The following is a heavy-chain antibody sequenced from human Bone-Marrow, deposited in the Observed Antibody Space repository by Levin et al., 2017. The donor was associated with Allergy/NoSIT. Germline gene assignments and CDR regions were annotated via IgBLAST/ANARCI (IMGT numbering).Heavy chain of an antibody. D-gene: IGHD6-13*01. Sequence: NPGESLKISCQDSGYSFTSYWISWVRQMPGKGLEWMGRIDPSDSYTNYSPSFQGHVTISADKSISTAYLQWSSLKASDTAMYYCATTHRSSWYLPLVWGKGTTVSVSS. V-gene: IGHV5-10-1*01. CDR3: ATTHRSSWYLPLV. CDR2: IDPSDSYT. J-gene: IGHJ6*04. CDR1: GYSFTSYW.